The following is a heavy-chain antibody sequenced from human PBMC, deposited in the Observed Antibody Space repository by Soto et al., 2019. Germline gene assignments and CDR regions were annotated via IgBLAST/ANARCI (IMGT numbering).Heavy chain of an antibody. Sequence: GASVKVSCKASGYTFTYYAIHWVRQAPGQSLEWMGWINAGRGSTKYSQKFQDRLTIIRDTSASTAYMELSSLRSEDTAVYYCARSAYSGSYLGYFDYWGQGTLVTVSS. CDR1: GYTFTYYA. J-gene: IGHJ4*02. CDR3: ARSAYSGSYLGYFDY. D-gene: IGHD1-26*01. CDR2: INAGRGST. V-gene: IGHV1-3*01.